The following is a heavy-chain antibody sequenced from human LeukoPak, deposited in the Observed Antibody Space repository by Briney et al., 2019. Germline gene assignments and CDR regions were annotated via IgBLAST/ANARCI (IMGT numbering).Heavy chain of an antibody. V-gene: IGHV3-74*01. D-gene: IGHD1-7*01. CDR2: IRSDGSRT. CDR3: ARGTNYGFDP. J-gene: IGHJ5*02. Sequence: GGSLRLSCAASGFTLSNYWMHWVRQAPGKGLVWVSHIRSDGSRTNYADSVKGRFTISRDNAKNTLYLQMNSLRAEDTAVYYCARGTNYGFDPWGQGTLVTVSA. CDR1: GFTLSNYW.